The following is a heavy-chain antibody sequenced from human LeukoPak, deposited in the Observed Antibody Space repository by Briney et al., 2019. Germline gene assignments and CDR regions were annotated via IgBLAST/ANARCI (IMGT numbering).Heavy chain of an antibody. J-gene: IGHJ4*02. CDR1: GYSFTSYW. D-gene: IGHD1-26*01. CDR3: AKIVGATRHFDY. Sequence: GESLKISCKGSGYSFTSYWIGWVRQMPGKGLEWMGIIYPGDSDTRYSPSFQGHVTISADNSITTAYLQWSSLTASDTAMYYCAKIVGATRHFDYWGQGTLVTVSS. V-gene: IGHV5-51*01. CDR2: IYPGDSDT.